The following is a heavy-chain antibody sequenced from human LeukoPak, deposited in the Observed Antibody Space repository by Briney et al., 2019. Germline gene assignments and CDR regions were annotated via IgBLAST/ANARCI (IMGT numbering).Heavy chain of an antibody. D-gene: IGHD2-2*01. V-gene: IGHV3-7*01. CDR1: GFTFSSYG. CDR2: IKQDGSEK. CDR3: ARANYVVPDASGDYYYYMDV. Sequence: GGSLRLSCAASGFTFSSYGMSWVRQAPGKGLEWVANIKQDGSEKYYVDSVKGRFTISRDNAKNSLYLQMNSLRAEDTAVYYCARANYVVPDASGDYYYYMDVWGKGTTVTVSS. J-gene: IGHJ6*03.